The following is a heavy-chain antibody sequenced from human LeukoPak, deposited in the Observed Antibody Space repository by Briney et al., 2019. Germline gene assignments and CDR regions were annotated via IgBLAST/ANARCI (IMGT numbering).Heavy chain of an antibody. CDR3: ARGMPVGGTKIGFDY. V-gene: IGHV1-2*02. CDR2: INPNSCVT. J-gene: IGHJ4*02. Sequence: ASVKVSCKASGYTFTAYFMHWVRQAPGQGLEWMGWINPNSCVTNSAQKFQGRVTMTRDTSIRTVYMEVSTMRSDDTAVYYCARGMPVGGTKIGFDYWGQGTLVTVSS. D-gene: IGHD6-19*01. CDR1: GYTFTAYF.